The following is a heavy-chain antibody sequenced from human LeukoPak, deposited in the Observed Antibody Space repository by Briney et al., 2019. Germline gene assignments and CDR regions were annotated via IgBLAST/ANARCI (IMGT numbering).Heavy chain of an antibody. D-gene: IGHD2-15*01. CDR2: ISSTGTTI. CDR1: GFTFSSYQ. CDR3: AGGYCSGGTCYSARY. Sequence: TGGSLRLSCAPSGFTFSSYQMNWVRQAPGKGLEWVSYISSTGTTIQYADSVKGRFTISRDNAKNSLYLQMNSLRAEDTAVYYCAGGYCSGGTCYSARYWGQGTLVTVSS. V-gene: IGHV3-48*03. J-gene: IGHJ4*02.